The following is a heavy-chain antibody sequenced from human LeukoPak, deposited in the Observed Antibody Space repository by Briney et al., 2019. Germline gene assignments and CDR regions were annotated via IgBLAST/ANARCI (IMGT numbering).Heavy chain of an antibody. Sequence: GGSLRLSCAASGFTFSSYSMNWVRQAPGKGVEWVSCISSSSSYIYYADSVKGRFTISRDNAKNSLYLQMNSLRAEDTAVYCCARDRELLGVITFVSDYWGQGTLVTVSS. CDR2: ISSSSSYI. CDR3: ARDRELLGVITFVSDY. D-gene: IGHD3-22*01. CDR1: GFTFSSYS. J-gene: IGHJ4*02. V-gene: IGHV3-21*01.